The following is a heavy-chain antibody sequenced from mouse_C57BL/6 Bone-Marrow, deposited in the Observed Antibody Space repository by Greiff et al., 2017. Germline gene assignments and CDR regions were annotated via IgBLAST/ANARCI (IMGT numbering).Heavy chain of an antibody. CDR3: ERRGCAGFDY. CDR1: GYTFTDYY. D-gene: IGHD3-3*01. V-gene: IGHV1-26*01. J-gene: IGHJ2*01. Sequence: EVQLQQSGPELVKPGASVKISCKASGYTFTDYYMNWVKQSHGQSLEWIGDINPNIGGTSYNQKFKGKATLTVDKSSSTAYMQLRSLTSEASAVYCCERRGCAGFDYWGQGTTLTVSS. CDR2: INPNIGGT.